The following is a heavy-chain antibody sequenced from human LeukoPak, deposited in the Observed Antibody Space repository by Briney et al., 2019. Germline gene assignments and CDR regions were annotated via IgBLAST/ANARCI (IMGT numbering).Heavy chain of an antibody. J-gene: IGHJ2*01. CDR2: MNPNSGNT. D-gene: IGHD6-19*01. V-gene: IGHV1-8*01. CDR1: GYTFTSYD. CDR3: ARGPPMAAVADYWYFDL. Sequence: ASVKVSCKASGYTFTSYDINWVRQATGQGLEWMGWMNPNSGNTGYAQKFQGRVTMTRNTSISTAYMELSSLRSEDTAVYYCARGPPMAAVADYWYFDLWGRGTLVTVSS.